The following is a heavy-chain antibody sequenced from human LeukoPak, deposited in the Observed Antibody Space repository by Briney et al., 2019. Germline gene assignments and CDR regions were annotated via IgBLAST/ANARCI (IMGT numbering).Heavy chain of an antibody. CDR3: AKVWSGYVYYYGMDV. Sequence: GGSLRLSCAASGFTFSSYAMSWVRQAPGKGLEWVSAISGSGGSTYYADSAKGRFTISRDNSKNTLYLQMNSLRAEDTAVYYCAKVWSGYVYYYGMDVWGQGTTVTVSS. J-gene: IGHJ6*02. D-gene: IGHD3-3*01. CDR2: ISGSGGST. CDR1: GFTFSSYA. V-gene: IGHV3-23*01.